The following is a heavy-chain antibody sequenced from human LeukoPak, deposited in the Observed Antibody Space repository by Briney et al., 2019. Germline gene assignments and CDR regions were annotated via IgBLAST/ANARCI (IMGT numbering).Heavy chain of an antibody. V-gene: IGHV5-51*01. CDR3: ARARYCSGGSCYAEY. Sequence: GESLKISCKGSGYSFNTYWIGWVRHMPGKGLEWMGISYGGDSDTRYSPSFQGQVTISADKSISTAYLQWSSLKASDTAMYYCARARYCSGGSCYAEYWGQGTLVTVSS. CDR1: GYSFNTYW. J-gene: IGHJ4*02. CDR2: SYGGDSDT. D-gene: IGHD2-15*01.